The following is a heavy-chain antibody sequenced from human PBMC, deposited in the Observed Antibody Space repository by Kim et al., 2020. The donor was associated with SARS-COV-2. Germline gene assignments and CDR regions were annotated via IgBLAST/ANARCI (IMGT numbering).Heavy chain of an antibody. J-gene: IGHJ4*02. V-gene: IGHV3-7*01. CDR3: ARAGGRYCSGGSCGGFDY. CDR2: IKQDGSEK. CDR1: GFTFSSYW. Sequence: GGSLRLSCAASGFTFSSYWMSWVRQAPGKGLEWVANIKQDGSEKYYVDSVKGRFTISRDNAKNSLYLQMNSLRAEDTAVYYCARAGGRYCSGGSCGGFDYWGQGTLVTVSS. D-gene: IGHD2-15*01.